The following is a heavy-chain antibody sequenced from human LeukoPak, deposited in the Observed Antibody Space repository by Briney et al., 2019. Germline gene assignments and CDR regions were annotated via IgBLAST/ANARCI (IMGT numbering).Heavy chain of an antibody. J-gene: IGHJ3*02. CDR1: GFTFDDYA. V-gene: IGHV3-9*01. CDR2: ISWNSGSI. Sequence: PGRSLRLSCAASGFTFDDYAMHWVRQAPGKGLEWVSGISWNSGSIGYADSVKGRFTIPRDNAKNSLYLQMNSLRAEDTALYYCAKDIGYGDYLGAFDIWGQGTMVTVSS. CDR3: AKDIGYGDYLGAFDI. D-gene: IGHD4-17*01.